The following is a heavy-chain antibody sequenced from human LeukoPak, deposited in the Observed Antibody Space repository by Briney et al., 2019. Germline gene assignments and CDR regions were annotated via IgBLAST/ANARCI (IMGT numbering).Heavy chain of an antibody. Sequence: GSLRLSCAASGFTFSSYAMSWVRQAPGKGLEWVSAISGSGGSTYYADSVKGRFTISRDNSKNTLYLQMNSLRAEDTAVYYCARDRWGYSYGGDWGQGTLVTVSS. CDR1: GFTFSSYA. J-gene: IGHJ4*02. D-gene: IGHD5-18*01. CDR3: ARDRWGYSYGGD. CDR2: ISGSGGST. V-gene: IGHV3-23*01.